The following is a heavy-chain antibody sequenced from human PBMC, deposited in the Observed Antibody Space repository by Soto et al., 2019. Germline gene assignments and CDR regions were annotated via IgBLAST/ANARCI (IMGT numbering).Heavy chain of an antibody. Sequence: SETLSLTCTVSSGSITGYYWTWIRQPPGKALECVGHIYHNGSTNYNPSLKSRVTISGDTSKNQISLRLSSVTAADTAVYYCARQSVFTLPFDYWGQGTLVTVSS. V-gene: IGHV4-59*08. CDR3: ARQSVFTLPFDY. D-gene: IGHD3-16*01. J-gene: IGHJ4*02. CDR2: IYHNGST. CDR1: SGSITGYY.